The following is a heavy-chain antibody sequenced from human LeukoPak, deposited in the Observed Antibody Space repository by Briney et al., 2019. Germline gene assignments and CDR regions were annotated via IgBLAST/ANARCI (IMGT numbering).Heavy chain of an antibody. V-gene: IGHV3-21*01. D-gene: IGHD1-26*01. Sequence: GGSLRLSCAASGFSFRGYTINWVRQAPGKGLEWVSSISSSGSLIYYADSVRGRFTVSRDNAKNSLHLQMNSLRAEDTAVYYCARAVSMGHFDYWGQGTLVTVSS. CDR1: GFSFRGYT. CDR3: ARAVSMGHFDY. J-gene: IGHJ4*02. CDR2: ISSSGSLI.